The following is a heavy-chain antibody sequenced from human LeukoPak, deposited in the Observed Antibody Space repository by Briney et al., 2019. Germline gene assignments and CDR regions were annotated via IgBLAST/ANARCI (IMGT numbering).Heavy chain of an antibody. CDR2: IYYSGST. J-gene: IGHJ6*03. D-gene: IGHD5-12*01. CDR3: ARSYSGYGLYYYYYMDV. CDR1: GGSISSSSYY. V-gene: IGHV4-39*07. Sequence: SETLSLTCTVSGGSISSSSYYWGWIRQPPGKGLEWIGSIYYSGSTYYNPSLKSRVTISVDTSKNQFSLKLSSVTAADTAVYYCARSYSGYGLYYYYYMDVWGKGTTVTISS.